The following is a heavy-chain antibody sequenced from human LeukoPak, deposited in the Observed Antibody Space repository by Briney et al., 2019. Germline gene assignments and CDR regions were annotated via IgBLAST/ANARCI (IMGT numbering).Heavy chain of an antibody. CDR2: ISGSGDNT. CDR1: GFTFSSYA. J-gene: IGHJ4*02. D-gene: IGHD3-3*01. Sequence: GGSLRLPCAASGFTFSSYAMSWVRQAPGKGLEWVSGISGSGDNTYYADSVKGRLTVSRDNSKNTLYLQMNNLRAEDTAVYYCAKDRRDFWSGYFHFDYWGQGTLVTVSS. V-gene: IGHV3-23*01. CDR3: AKDRRDFWSGYFHFDY.